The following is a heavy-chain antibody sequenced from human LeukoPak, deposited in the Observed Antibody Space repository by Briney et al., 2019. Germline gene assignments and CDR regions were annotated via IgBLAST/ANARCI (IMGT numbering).Heavy chain of an antibody. D-gene: IGHD6-13*01. Sequence: GGSLRLSCAASGLTVSGNYMTWVRQAPGKGLEWVSVIYSGGSTYYADSVKGRFTISRDSSKNTLYLQMNSLKPEDTAVYYCARDPYTSSWYWAFDIWGQGTMVTVSS. V-gene: IGHV3-66*02. CDR2: IYSGGST. J-gene: IGHJ3*02. CDR1: GLTVSGNY. CDR3: ARDPYTSSWYWAFDI.